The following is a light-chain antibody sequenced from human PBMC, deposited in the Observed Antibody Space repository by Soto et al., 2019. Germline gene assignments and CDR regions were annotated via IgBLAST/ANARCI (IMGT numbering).Light chain of an antibody. CDR3: QQYGSSSIT. V-gene: IGKV3-15*01. CDR2: RTS. J-gene: IGKJ5*01. CDR1: QSISSN. Sequence: VMTPSPATLSVSPGERATLSCRASQSISSNLAWYQQKPGQAPRLLMFRTSSRATGFPARFSGSGSGTEFNLTISSLQSEDFAVYYCQQYGSSSITFGQGTRLEIK.